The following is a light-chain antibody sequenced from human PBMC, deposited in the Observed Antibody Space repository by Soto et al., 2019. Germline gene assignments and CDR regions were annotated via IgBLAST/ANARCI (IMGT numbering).Light chain of an antibody. Sequence: EIVLTRSPGTLSLSPGERATLSCRARQSINSSYLAWYQQKPGQAPRLLIYGASSRATGIPDRFSGGGSGTDFTLTISRLEPEDFAVYYCQQYCSSPLYTFGQGTKLEIK. V-gene: IGKV3-20*01. J-gene: IGKJ2*01. CDR2: GAS. CDR1: QSINSSY. CDR3: QQYCSSPLYT.